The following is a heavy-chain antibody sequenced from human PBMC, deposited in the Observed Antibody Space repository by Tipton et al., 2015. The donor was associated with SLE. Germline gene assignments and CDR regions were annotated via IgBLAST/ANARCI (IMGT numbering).Heavy chain of an antibody. Sequence: TLSLTCAVSGTSISGDDWWTWVRQSPGNGLEYIGEVFHAGGINYNPSLQSRVAISVDKSKNHFSLHLTPVTAADTAFYYCARRRSYSFRSAWMLDHWGQGALVTVSS. D-gene: IGHD2-15*01. CDR1: GTSISGDDW. CDR3: ARRRSYSFRSAWMLDH. CDR2: VFHAGGI. J-gene: IGHJ5*02. V-gene: IGHV4-4*02.